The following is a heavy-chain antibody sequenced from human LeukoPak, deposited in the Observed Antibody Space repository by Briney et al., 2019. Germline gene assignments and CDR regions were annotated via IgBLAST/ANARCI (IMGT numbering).Heavy chain of an antibody. J-gene: IGHJ3*02. CDR2: IYHSGST. D-gene: IGHD3-22*01. CDR1: GGSISSYY. Sequence: SETLSLTCTVSGGSISSYYWNWIRQPPGKGLEWIGYIYHSGSTNYNPSLKSRVTISVDTSKNQFSLKLSSVTAADTAVYYCAREEATYYYDSSGYYPGAFDIWGQGTMVTVSS. V-gene: IGHV4-59*01. CDR3: AREEATYYYDSSGYYPGAFDI.